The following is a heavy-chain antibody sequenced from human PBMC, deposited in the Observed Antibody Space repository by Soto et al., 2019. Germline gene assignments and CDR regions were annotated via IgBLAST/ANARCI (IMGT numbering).Heavy chain of an antibody. CDR2: INPNSGGT. Sequence: GDSVKVSCKASGYTFTGYYMHWVRQAPGQGLEWMGWINPNSGGTNYAQKFQGRVTMTRDTSISTAYMELSRLRSDDTAVYYCARADIYSYGPDYWGQGTLVTVSS. CDR1: GYTFTGYY. CDR3: ARADIYSYGPDY. D-gene: IGHD5-18*01. J-gene: IGHJ4*02. V-gene: IGHV1-2*02.